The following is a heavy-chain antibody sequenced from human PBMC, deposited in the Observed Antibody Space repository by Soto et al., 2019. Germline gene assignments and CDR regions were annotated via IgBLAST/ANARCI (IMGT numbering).Heavy chain of an antibody. CDR3: ARGGLAAAAKGYFDY. J-gene: IGHJ4*02. CDR1: GYTFTSYA. CDR2: INAGNGNT. D-gene: IGHD6-13*01. V-gene: IGHV1-3*01. Sequence: ASVQVSCKASGYTFTSYAMHWVRQAPGQRLEWMGWINAGNGNTKYSQKFQGRVTITRDTSASTAYMELSSLRSEDTAVYYCARGGLAAAAKGYFDYWGQGTLVTVSS.